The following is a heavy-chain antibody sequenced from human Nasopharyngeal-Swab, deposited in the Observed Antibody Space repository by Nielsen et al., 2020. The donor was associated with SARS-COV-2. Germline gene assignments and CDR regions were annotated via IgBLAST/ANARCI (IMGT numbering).Heavy chain of an antibody. CDR2: ISPIFGTA. CDR3: ARSGYSNSDIDY. D-gene: IGHD6-6*01. J-gene: IGHJ4*02. CDR1: GGTFSSYA. V-gene: IGHV1-69*13. Sequence: SAKVSCKASGGTFSSYAISWVRQAPGQGLEWMGGISPIFGTADYAQKFQARGTITADESTSTAYMGLSSLRSEDTAGYYCARSGYSNSDIDYWGQGTLVTVSS.